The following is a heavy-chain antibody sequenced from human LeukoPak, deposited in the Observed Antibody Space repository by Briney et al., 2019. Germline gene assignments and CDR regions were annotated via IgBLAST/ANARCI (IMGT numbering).Heavy chain of an antibody. V-gene: IGHV3-30*03. CDR2: IVYDGSIK. Sequence: GGSLRLSCAASGFTFSNYAMHWVRQAPGKGLEWVAVIVYDGSIKYYVDSVKGRFTISRDNSKNTLYLQMNSLRSEDTAVYYCARGPERTWLRFNYYYYMDVWGKGTTVTISS. J-gene: IGHJ6*03. D-gene: IGHD5-12*01. CDR3: ARGPERTWLRFNYYYYMDV. CDR1: GFTFSNYA.